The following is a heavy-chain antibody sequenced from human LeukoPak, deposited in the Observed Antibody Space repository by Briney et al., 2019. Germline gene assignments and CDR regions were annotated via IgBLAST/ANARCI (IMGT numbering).Heavy chain of an antibody. V-gene: IGHV4-61*02. D-gene: IGHD3-10*01. CDR1: GGSISSGSYY. J-gene: IGHJ6*03. Sequence: SETLSLTCTVSGGSISSGSYYWSWIRQPAGKGLEWLGRIYSSGSTNYNPSLKSRVTISVDTSKNQFSLKLSSVTAADTAVYYCARDQIRGTMVRGVIVGYYYYYMDVWGKGTTVTISS. CDR2: IYSSGST. CDR3: ARDQIRGTMVRGVIVGYYYYYMDV.